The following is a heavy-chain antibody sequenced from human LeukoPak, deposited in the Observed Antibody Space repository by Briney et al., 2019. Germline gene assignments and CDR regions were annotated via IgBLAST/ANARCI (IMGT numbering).Heavy chain of an antibody. CDR2: ISGSGGAT. V-gene: IGHV3-23*01. CDR3: AKMTGSGGSRFDY. D-gene: IGHD2-15*01. Sequence: GGSLRLSCAASGFTFSSYAMSWVRQAPGRGREWVSAISGSGGATYYADSVKGRFTISRDNSKNTLYVQMNSLRAEDTAVYYCAKMTGSGGSRFDYWGQGTLVTVSS. CDR1: GFTFSSYA. J-gene: IGHJ4*02.